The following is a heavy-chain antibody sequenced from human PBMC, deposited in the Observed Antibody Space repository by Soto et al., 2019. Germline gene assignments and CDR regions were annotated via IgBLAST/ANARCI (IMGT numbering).Heavy chain of an antibody. Sequence: SVKDACKASVYTFTGYGISLVRQAPGQGLEWMGWISAYNGNTNYAQKLQGRVTMTTDTSTSTAYMELRSLRSDYTAVYYCARDMREYSSSRWFDPWGQGTLVTVSS. CDR3: ARDMREYSSSRWFDP. J-gene: IGHJ5*02. D-gene: IGHD6-6*01. CDR2: ISAYNGNT. V-gene: IGHV1-18*01. CDR1: VYTFTGYG.